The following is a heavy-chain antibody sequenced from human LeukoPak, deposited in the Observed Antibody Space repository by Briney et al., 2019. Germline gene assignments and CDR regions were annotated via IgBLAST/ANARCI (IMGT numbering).Heavy chain of an antibody. V-gene: IGHV4-39*01. D-gene: IGHD6-19*01. Sequence: ASETLSLTCTVSGGSIRSSNYYWGWIRQPPGKGLEWIGSIYYSGSTNYNPSLKSRVTISVDTSKNQFSLKLSSVTATDTAVYYCARHRAEQWPNWFDPWGQGTLVTVSS. J-gene: IGHJ5*02. CDR3: ARHRAEQWPNWFDP. CDR1: GGSIRSSNYY. CDR2: IYYSGST.